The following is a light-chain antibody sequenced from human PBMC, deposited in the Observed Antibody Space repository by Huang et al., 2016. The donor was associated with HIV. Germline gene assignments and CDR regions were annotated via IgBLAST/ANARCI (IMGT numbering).Light chain of an antibody. V-gene: IGKV3-15*01. CDR1: RSISTN. Sequence: IVMTQSPATLSVSPGERVTLSCSANRSISTNLAWYQQRPGQAPRLLIYGSSTRAPGVPARFSGSGSGTEFSLTISSLQSEDFALYYCHQYNNWLLSFGGGTRVDI. CDR2: GSS. CDR3: HQYNNWLLS. J-gene: IGKJ4*01.